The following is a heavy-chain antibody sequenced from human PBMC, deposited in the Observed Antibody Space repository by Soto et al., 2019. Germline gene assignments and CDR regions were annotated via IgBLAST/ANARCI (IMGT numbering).Heavy chain of an antibody. D-gene: IGHD3-22*01. CDR1: GFTFSGSA. V-gene: IGHV3-73*01. CDR3: AKELNNYYDSSDYIDYYGMDV. CDR2: IRSKPNGFAT. Sequence: PGGSLRLSCKASGFTFSGSAIHWVRLASGKGLEWVGRIRSKPNGFATSYAASAKGRFTMSTDESKSTAYLQMDSLRVEDTAVYYCAKELNNYYDSSDYIDYYGMDVWGQGTTVTVSS. J-gene: IGHJ6*02.